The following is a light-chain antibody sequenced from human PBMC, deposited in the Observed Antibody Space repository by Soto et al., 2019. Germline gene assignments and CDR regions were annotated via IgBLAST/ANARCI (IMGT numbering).Light chain of an antibody. CDR2: EAS. CDR3: CSYAGSSTWV. V-gene: IGLV2-23*01. Sequence: QSALTQPASVSGSPGQSITISCTGTSSDVGSYNLVSWYQQHPGKVPKIMIYEASKRPSGAPNRFSGSKSGNTASLTISGLQAEDEADYYCCSYAGSSTWVFGTGTKHTVL. J-gene: IGLJ1*01. CDR1: SSDVGSYNL.